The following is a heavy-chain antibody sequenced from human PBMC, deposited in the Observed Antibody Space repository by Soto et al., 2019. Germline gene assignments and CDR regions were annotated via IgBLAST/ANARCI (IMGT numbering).Heavy chain of an antibody. V-gene: IGHV1-2*02. J-gene: IGHJ4*02. CDR2: INPNYDGT. D-gene: IGHD1-26*01. CDR3: ALGHLVMVGTNPGLDY. Sequence: QVHLVQSGAEVKKPGASVKVSCQASGYRFTGFYIHWVRLAPGQRLEWMGWINPNYDGTNYAQKFEGRVTMTRDTSINTAYMELSSLTPDDTAVYYCALGHLVMVGTNPGLDYWGQGTLVTVSS. CDR1: GYRFTGFY.